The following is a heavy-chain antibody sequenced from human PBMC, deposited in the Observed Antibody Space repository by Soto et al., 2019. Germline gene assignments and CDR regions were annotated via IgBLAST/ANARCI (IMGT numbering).Heavy chain of an antibody. CDR1: GGSIRSGGYY. CDR3: ARDRLMATAGTARHYFGLDV. CDR2: IYYSGNT. V-gene: IGHV4-31*03. J-gene: IGHJ6*02. Sequence: SETLSLTCTVSGGSIRSGGYYWSWVRQNPRRGLEWIGNIYYSGNTYYNPSLKSRLTISVDTSKNQFSLNLSSVTAADTAVYYCARDRLMATAGTARHYFGLDVRGQGTTVTVSS. D-gene: IGHD5-18*01.